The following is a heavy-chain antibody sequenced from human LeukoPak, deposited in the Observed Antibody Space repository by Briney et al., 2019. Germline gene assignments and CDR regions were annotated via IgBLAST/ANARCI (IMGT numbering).Heavy chain of an antibody. D-gene: IGHD6-25*01. CDR2: ISYSGTT. CDR1: GGSISTSSYC. V-gene: IGHV4-39*01. CDR3: ARHPSSAWHADY. J-gene: IGHJ4*01. Sequence: SETLSLTCTVSGGSISTSSYCWGWIRQPPGTGLEWIGSISYSGTTYYNPSLKSRVTISVDTSNNQFSLRLTSVTAADTAVYFCARHPSSAWHADYGGHGTLVTVSS.